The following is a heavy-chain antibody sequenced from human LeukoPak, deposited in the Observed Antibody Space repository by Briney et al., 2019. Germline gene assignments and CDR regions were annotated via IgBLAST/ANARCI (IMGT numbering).Heavy chain of an antibody. D-gene: IGHD3/OR15-3a*01. CDR2: MNPNSGNT. J-gene: IGHJ6*03. V-gene: IGHV1-8*01. Sequence: ASVKVSCEVSGYTFTSYDSNWVRQATCQGREGMGRMNPNSGNTGYAKQFQGRVTMTKNTTISTAYTALSSLRPQDTAVYYCARALSWTTESYYYMDIWGKGTTVTVS. CDR1: GYTFTSYD. CDR3: ARALSWTTESYYYMDI.